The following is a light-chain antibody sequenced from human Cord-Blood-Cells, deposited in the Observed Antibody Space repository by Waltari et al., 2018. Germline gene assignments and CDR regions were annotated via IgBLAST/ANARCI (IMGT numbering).Light chain of an antibody. CDR1: SSDVGSYNL. Sequence: QSALTPPASVSGSPGQAITISCTGTSSDVGSYNLVSWYQQHPGKAPKPMIYEGSKRPSGVSNRFSGSKSGNTASLTISGLQAEDEADYYCCSYAGSSTWVFGGGTKLTVL. CDR2: EGS. CDR3: CSYAGSSTWV. V-gene: IGLV2-23*01. J-gene: IGLJ3*02.